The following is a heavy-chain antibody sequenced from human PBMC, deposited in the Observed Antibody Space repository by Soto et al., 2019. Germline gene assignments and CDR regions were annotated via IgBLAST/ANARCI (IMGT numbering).Heavy chain of an antibody. Sequence: QVQLVESGGGVVQPGRSLRLSCAASGFMFSSYGMHWVRQAPGKGLEWVSAVSSDGNNKDYTDSVKGRFTISRDNSKNTLYLQMNSLRPEDTAVYFCAKALTGYNYASFDFLGQGTLVTVSS. CDR1: GFMFSSYG. V-gene: IGHV3-30*18. J-gene: IGHJ4*02. CDR3: AKALTGYNYASFDF. CDR2: VSSDGNNK. D-gene: IGHD5-18*01.